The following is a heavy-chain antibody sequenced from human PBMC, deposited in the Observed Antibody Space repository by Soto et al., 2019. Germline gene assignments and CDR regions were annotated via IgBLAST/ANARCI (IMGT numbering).Heavy chain of an antibody. J-gene: IGHJ2*01. D-gene: IGHD3-10*01. V-gene: IGHV4-34*01. CDR1: GGSFSGYY. Sequence: QVQLQQWGAGLLKPSETLSLTCAVYGGSFSGYYWSWIRQPPGKGLEWIGEITHSGSTNYNPSLKTRVTPSVDTSKYQFSLKLSSVTAADTAVYDCARGHRGYFALWGRGTLVAVSS. CDR2: ITHSGST. CDR3: ARGHRGYFAL.